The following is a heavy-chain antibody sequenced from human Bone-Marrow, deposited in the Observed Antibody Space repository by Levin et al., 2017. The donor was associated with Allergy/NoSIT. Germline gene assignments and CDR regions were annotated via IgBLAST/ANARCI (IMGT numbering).Heavy chain of an antibody. D-gene: IGHD1/OR15-1a*01. CDR2: ISSRSSTF. J-gene: IGHJ4*02. CDR1: GFRFDTFE. CDR3: ARARGLIMGTTYIDH. V-gene: IGHV3-48*03. Sequence: GGSLRLSCVASGFRFDTFEMHWVRQAPGKGLQWISFISSRSSTFKYADSLKGRFTISRDNAKNSLFLQMHNLTTDDTGIYYCARARGLIMGTTYIDHWGQGSLVTVSP.